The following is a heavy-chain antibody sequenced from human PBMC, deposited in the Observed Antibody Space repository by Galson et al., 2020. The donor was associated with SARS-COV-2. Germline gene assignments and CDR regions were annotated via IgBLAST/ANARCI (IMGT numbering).Heavy chain of an antibody. V-gene: IGHV3-7*01. CDR2: IKHDGSEK. J-gene: IGHJ4*02. CDR3: ARDPDSFDF. Sequence: ANIKHDGSEKYYVDSVMGRFTISRDNAKNLLYLQMNSLRGEDTAVYYCARDPDSFDFWGQGILVTVSS.